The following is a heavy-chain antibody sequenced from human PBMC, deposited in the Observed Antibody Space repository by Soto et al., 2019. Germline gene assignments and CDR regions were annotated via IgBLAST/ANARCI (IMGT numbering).Heavy chain of an antibody. CDR1: GFLFTDYY. Sequence: QVQLVEPGGGLVKPGGSLRLSCTASGFLFTDYYMSWIRQPPGKGLEWLAYIDGSSDYTNSADSVKGRFTISRDNAKNSVFLQMNNLRADDTAVYYCARDLRFSSTNYFDFWGRGTLVTVSS. CDR3: ARDLRFSSTNYFDF. J-gene: IGHJ4*02. V-gene: IGHV3-11*06. D-gene: IGHD2-8*01. CDR2: IDGSSDYT.